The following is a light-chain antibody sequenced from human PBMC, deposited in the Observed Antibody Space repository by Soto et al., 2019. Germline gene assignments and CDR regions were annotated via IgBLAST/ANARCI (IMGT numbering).Light chain of an antibody. J-gene: IGLJ3*02. V-gene: IGLV1-44*01. Sequence: QSVLTQPPSASGTPGQRVTISCSGSSSNIGSNTVNWYQQLPGTAPTLLIYYNNQRPSGVPDRFSGSKSGTSASLAISGLQSEDEAHYYCAAWDDSLYGWVFGGGTPLTVL. CDR1: SSNIGSNT. CDR3: AAWDDSLYGWV. CDR2: YNN.